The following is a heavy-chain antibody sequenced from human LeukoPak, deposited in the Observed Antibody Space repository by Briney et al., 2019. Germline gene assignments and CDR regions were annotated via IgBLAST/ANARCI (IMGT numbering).Heavy chain of an antibody. J-gene: IGHJ4*02. D-gene: IGHD3-22*01. V-gene: IGHV4-39*07. Sequence: SETLSLTCTVSGGSISSSSYYWGWIRQPPGKGLEWIGSIYYSGSTYYNPSLKSRVTISVDTSKNQFSLKLSSVTAVDTAVYYCAREVVVAKHIDYWGQGTPVTVSS. CDR3: AREVVVAKHIDY. CDR2: IYYSGST. CDR1: GGSISSSSYY.